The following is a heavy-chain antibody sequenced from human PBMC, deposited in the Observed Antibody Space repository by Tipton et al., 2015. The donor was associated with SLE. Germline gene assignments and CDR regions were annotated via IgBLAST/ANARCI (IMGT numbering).Heavy chain of an antibody. J-gene: IGHJ6*02. CDR1: GGSISSGDYT. Sequence: TLSLTCAVSGGSISSGDYTWSWIRQPPGKGLEWIGEIFHSGSTYYNPSLKSRVTISVDTSKNQFSLKLSSVTAADTAVYYCARDPGRYDFGPYGMDVWGQGTTATVSS. CDR2: IFHSGST. V-gene: IGHV4-30-2*01. CDR3: ARDPGRYDFGPYGMDV. D-gene: IGHD3-3*01.